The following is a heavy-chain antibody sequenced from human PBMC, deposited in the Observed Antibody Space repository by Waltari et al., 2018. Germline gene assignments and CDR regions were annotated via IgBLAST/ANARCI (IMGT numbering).Heavy chain of an antibody. V-gene: IGHV3-43*01. Sequence: EVQLVESGGVVVQPGGSLRLSCAASGFTFVDYTMHWVRQAPGKGLEWVSLISWDGGSTYYADSVKGRFTISRDNSKNSLYLQMNSLRTEDTALYYCAKDKGLRGTRYYFDYWGQGTLVTVSS. D-gene: IGHD1-1*01. J-gene: IGHJ4*02. CDR1: GFTFVDYT. CDR3: AKDKGLRGTRYYFDY. CDR2: ISWDGGST.